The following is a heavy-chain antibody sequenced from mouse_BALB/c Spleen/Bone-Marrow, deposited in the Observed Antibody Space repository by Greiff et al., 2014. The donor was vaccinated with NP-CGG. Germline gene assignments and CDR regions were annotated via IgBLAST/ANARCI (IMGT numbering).Heavy chain of an antibody. CDR2: IDPANGDT. Sequence: VQLQQPGAELVKPGASVKLSCTASGFNIKDTFMHWVKQRPEQGLEWIGRIDPANGDTKYDPKFQGKATITADTSSNTAYLQLSSLTSEDTAVYYCTKPSFYYGSSYWYLDVWGAGTTVTVPS. CDR3: TKPSFYYGSSYWYLDV. V-gene: IGHV14-3*02. CDR1: GFNIKDTF. J-gene: IGHJ1*01. D-gene: IGHD1-1*01.